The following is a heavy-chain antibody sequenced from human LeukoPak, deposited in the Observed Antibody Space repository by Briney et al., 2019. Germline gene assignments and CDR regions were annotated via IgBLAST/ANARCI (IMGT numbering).Heavy chain of an antibody. CDR3: TTVVRMVRGVTPDY. V-gene: IGHV3-15*01. Sequence: GGSLRLSCAASGFTFSNAWMSWVRQAPGKGLEWVGRIKSKTDGGTTDYAAPVKGRFTISRDDSKNTLYLQMNSLKTEDTAVYYCTTVVRMVRGVTPDYWGQGTLVTVSS. J-gene: IGHJ4*02. CDR2: IKSKTDGGTT. CDR1: GFTFSNAW. D-gene: IGHD3-10*01.